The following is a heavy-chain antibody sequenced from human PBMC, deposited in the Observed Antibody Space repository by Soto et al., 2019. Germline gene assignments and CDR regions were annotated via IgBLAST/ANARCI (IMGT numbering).Heavy chain of an antibody. CDR3: AKGDGYCSGGSCYHDIDY. CDR1: GFTFSSYG. V-gene: IGHV3-30*18. Sequence: GGSLRLSCAASGFTFSSYGMHWVRQAPGKGLEWVAVISYDGSNKYYADSVKGRFTISRDNSKNTLYLQMNSLRAEDTAVYYCAKGDGYCSGGSCYHDIDYWGQGTLVTVSS. D-gene: IGHD2-15*01. CDR2: ISYDGSNK. J-gene: IGHJ4*02.